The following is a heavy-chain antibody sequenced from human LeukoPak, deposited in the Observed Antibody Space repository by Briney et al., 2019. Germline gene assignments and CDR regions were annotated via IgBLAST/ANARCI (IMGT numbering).Heavy chain of an antibody. J-gene: IGHJ4*02. Sequence: WGSLTRSCVASGFIFYNYALRWVRHAPGNGLEWVSGISGSADNTYYADSVKGRFTISRDISKNTVYLQMNNLRVDDTAVYYCAKGPKLGDGFHCDYWGQGTLVTVSS. V-gene: IGHV3-23*01. D-gene: IGHD5-24*01. CDR1: GFIFYNYA. CDR2: ISGSADNT. CDR3: AKGPKLGDGFHCDY.